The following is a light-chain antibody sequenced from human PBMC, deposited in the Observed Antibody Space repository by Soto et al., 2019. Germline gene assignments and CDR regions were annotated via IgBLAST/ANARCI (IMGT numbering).Light chain of an antibody. Sequence: QSVLTQPASVSGSAGQSITISCTGTRSDIGAYNFVSWYQQHPGEVPKLILYDVNVRPSGVSNRFSGSKSGNTASLTISGLQAEDEADYYCTSWTTSTTMIFGGGTQLTVL. CDR3: TSWTTSTTMI. J-gene: IGLJ2*01. V-gene: IGLV2-14*03. CDR1: RSDIGAYNF. CDR2: DVN.